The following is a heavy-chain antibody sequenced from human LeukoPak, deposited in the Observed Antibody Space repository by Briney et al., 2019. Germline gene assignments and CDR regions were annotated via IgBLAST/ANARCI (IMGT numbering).Heavy chain of an antibody. CDR3: AKDPTRSPELLWFGELSYYFDY. J-gene: IGHJ4*02. D-gene: IGHD3-10*01. Sequence: TGGSLRLSCAASGFTFSSYAMSWVRQAPGKGLEWVSAISGSGGSTYYTDSVKGRFTISRDNSKNTLYLQMNSLRAEDTAVYYCAKDPTRSPELLWFGELSYYFDYWGQGTLVTVSS. V-gene: IGHV3-23*01. CDR2: ISGSGGST. CDR1: GFTFSSYA.